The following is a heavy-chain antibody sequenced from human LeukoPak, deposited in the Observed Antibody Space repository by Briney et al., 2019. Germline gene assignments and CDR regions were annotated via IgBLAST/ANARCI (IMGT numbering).Heavy chain of an antibody. V-gene: IGHV4-59*01. CDR3: ARGGVLWFGELQNWFDP. J-gene: IGHJ5*02. CDR2: IYYSGST. D-gene: IGHD3-10*01. Sequence: SETLSLTCTVSGGSISSYCWSWIRQPPGKGLEWIGYIYYSGSTNYNPSLKSRVTISVDTSKNQFSLKLSSVTAADTAVYYCARGGVLWFGELQNWFDPWGQGTLVTVSS. CDR1: GGSISSYC.